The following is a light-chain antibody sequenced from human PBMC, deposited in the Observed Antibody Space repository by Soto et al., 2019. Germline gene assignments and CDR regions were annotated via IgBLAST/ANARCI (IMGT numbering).Light chain of an antibody. J-gene: IGKJ1*01. CDR3: LQDYSYPRT. CDR2: AAS. Sequence: IQMTQSPSALSASVGDRVTITCRASHGIRNDLVCYQQKPGKAPKLLIYAASSLQSGVPSRFSGGGSGTDFTLTISSLQPEDFAIYYCLQDYSYPRTFGQGTKVDI. CDR1: HGIRND. V-gene: IGKV1-6*01.